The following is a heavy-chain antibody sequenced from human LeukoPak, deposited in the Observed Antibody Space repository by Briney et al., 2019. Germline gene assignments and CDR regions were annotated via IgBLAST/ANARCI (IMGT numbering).Heavy chain of an antibody. CDR3: ARASYGSGTDY. J-gene: IGHJ4*02. D-gene: IGHD3-10*01. Sequence: SETLSLTCTVSGGSISSSSYYWGWIRQPPGKGLEWIGSIYYSGSTYYNPSLKSRVTISVDTSKNQFSLNLSSVTAADTAVYYCARASYGSGTDYWGQGTLVTVSS. V-gene: IGHV4-39*07. CDR1: GGSISSSSYY. CDR2: IYYSGST.